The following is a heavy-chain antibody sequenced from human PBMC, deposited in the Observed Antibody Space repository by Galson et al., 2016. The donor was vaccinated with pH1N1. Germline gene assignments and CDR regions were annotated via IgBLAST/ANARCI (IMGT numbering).Heavy chain of an antibody. CDR1: GYSFTTSW. D-gene: IGHD3-10*01. J-gene: IGHJ4*02. CDR2: IYPGDSDA. Sequence: QSGAEVKKSGESLKISCKVSGYSFTTSWIGWVRQMPGKGLEWMGIIYPGDSDAIYSPSFEGQVTMSVDKSISTAYLQWTTLKASDTALYFCARHENYGSGRLDYWGQGTLVTVSS. CDR3: ARHENYGSGRLDY. V-gene: IGHV5-51*01.